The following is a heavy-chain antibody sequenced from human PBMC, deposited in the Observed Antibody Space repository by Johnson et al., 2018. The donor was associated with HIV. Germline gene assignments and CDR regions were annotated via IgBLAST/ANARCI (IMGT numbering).Heavy chain of an antibody. V-gene: IGHV3-48*04. D-gene: IGHD3-9*01. CDR3: ARQKRYWRNAFYI. Sequence: VQLVESGGGLVQPGGSLRLSCAASGFTFSSYWMHWVRQAPGKGLEWVSYISSSGNTIYYADSVKGRFTISRDNAKNSLYLQMNSLRAEDTAVYYCARQKRYWRNAFYIWGQGTIVTVSS. CDR1: GFTFSSYW. CDR2: ISSSGNTI. J-gene: IGHJ3*02.